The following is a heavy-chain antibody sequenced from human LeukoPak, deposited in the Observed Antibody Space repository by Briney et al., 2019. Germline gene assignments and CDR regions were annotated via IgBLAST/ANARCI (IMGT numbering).Heavy chain of an antibody. V-gene: IGHV3-30*18. CDR1: GFTFSSLW. J-gene: IGHJ4*02. Sequence: ESGGSLRLSCAASGFTFSSLWMSWVRQAPGKGLEWVAVIYYDGNGKYYGDSVKGRFTISRDLSRNTLYLQMNSLRAEDTAVYYCVKSHSSSWSVLDCWGQGTLVTVSS. CDR3: VKSHSSSWSVLDC. CDR2: IYYDGNGK. D-gene: IGHD6-13*01.